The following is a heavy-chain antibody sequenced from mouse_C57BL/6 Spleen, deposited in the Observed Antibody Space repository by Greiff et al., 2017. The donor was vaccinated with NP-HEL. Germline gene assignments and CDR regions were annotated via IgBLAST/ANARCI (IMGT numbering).Heavy chain of an antibody. Sequence: EVKLVDSGGGLVQPGGSLKLSCAASGFTFSDYYMYWVRQTPEKRLEWVAYISNGGGSTYYPDTVKGRFTISRDNAKNTLYLQMSRLKSEDTAMYYCARQIYYGNYWYFDVWGTGTTVTVSS. V-gene: IGHV5-12*01. CDR3: ARQIYYGNYWYFDV. D-gene: IGHD2-1*01. CDR2: ISNGGGST. J-gene: IGHJ1*03. CDR1: GFTFSDYY.